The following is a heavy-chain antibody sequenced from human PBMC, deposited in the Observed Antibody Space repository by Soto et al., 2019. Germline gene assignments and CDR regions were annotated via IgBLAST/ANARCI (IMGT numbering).Heavy chain of an antibody. CDR1: GFTFSSYA. J-gene: IGHJ6*02. CDR2: ISYDGSNK. Sequence: GGSLRLSCAASGFTFSSYAMHWVRQAPGKGLEWVAVISYDGSNKYYADSVKGRFTISRDNSKNTLYLQMNSLRAEDTAVYYCARDRVYFLGPWPSYGMDVWGQGTTVTVSS. CDR3: ARDRVYFLGPWPSYGMDV. D-gene: IGHD3-9*01. V-gene: IGHV3-30-3*01.